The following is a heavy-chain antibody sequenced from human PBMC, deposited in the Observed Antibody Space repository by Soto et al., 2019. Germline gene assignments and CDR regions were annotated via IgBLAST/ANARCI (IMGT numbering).Heavy chain of an antibody. V-gene: IGHV4-39*01. CDR3: AGGGPYCTNGVCLDY. CDR1: GGSISSSSYY. J-gene: IGHJ4*02. D-gene: IGHD2-8*01. CDR2: IYYSGST. Sequence: SETLSLTCTVSGGSISSSSYYWGWIRQPPGKGLEWIGSIYYSGSTYYNPSLKSRVTISVDTSKNQFSLKLSSVTAADTAVYYCAGGGPYCTNGVCLDYWGQGTLVTVSS.